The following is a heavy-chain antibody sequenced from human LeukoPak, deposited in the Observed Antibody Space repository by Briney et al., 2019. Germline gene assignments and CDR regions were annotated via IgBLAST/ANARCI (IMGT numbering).Heavy chain of an antibody. Sequence: ASVKVSCKASGYTFTGYYMHWVRQAPGQGLEWMGWINPNSGGTNYAQKFQGRVTMTRDTSISTAYMELSRLRSDDTAVYYCARAVAAPGYNWFDPWGQGTLVIVSS. CDR1: GYTFTGYY. V-gene: IGHV1-2*02. J-gene: IGHJ5*02. CDR2: INPNSGGT. D-gene: IGHD6-19*01. CDR3: ARAVAAPGYNWFDP.